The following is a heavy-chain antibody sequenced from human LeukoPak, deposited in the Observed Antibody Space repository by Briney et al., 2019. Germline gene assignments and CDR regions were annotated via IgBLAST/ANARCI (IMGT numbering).Heavy chain of an antibody. J-gene: IGHJ6*02. Sequence: SETLSLTCTVSGGSISSYYWSWIRQPPGKGLEWIGYIYYSGSTNYNPSLKSRVTISVDTSKNQFSLKLSSVTAADTAVYYCARVGGSYYHYYGMDVWGQGTTVTVSS. CDR1: GGSISSYY. V-gene: IGHV4-59*01. CDR3: ARVGGSYYHYYGMDV. D-gene: IGHD1-26*01. CDR2: IYYSGST.